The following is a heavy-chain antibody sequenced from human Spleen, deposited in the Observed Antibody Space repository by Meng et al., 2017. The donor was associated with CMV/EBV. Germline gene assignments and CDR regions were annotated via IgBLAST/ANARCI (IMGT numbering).Heavy chain of an antibody. D-gene: IGHD6-13*01. CDR3: AMTQWPAGSSSRNP. CDR2: IFHSGST. V-gene: IGHV4-39*07. J-gene: IGHJ5*02. CDR1: GGSISSSSYY. Sequence: SGGSISSSSYYWGWIRQPPGKGLEWIGTIFHSGSTYYNPSLKSRVTISVDTSKNQFSLKLSSVTAADTAVYYCAMTQWPAGSSSRNPWGQGTLVTVSS.